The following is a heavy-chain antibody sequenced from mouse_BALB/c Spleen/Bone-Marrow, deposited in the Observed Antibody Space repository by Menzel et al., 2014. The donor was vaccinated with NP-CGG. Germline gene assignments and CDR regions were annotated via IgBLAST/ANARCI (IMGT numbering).Heavy chain of an antibody. D-gene: IGHD2-14*01. CDR2: ITDSGGAT. V-gene: IGHV5-12-2*01. CDR3: TRPRYPFYAMDF. CDR1: GFTFNSNT. J-gene: IGHJ4*01. Sequence: EVKLVESGGGLVQPGGSLKLSCAASGFTFNSNTMSWVRQTPEKRLEWVAHITDSGGATYYLDTVTGRFTISRDSAKNTLYLQMSSLKSEDTAMYYCTRPRYPFYAMDFWGQGTSVTVSS.